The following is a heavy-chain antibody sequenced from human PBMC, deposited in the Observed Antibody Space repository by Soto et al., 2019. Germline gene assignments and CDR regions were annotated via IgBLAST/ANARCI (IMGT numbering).Heavy chain of an antibody. CDR1: GGTFSSYA. J-gene: IGHJ6*02. Sequence: QVQLVQSGAEVKKPGSSVKVSCKASGGTFSSYAISWVRQAPGQGLEWMGGIIPIFGTANYAQKFQGRVTITADESTSTAYMELSSLRSEDTAVYYCARGGYDFWSGYYAKDYYGMDVWGQGTTVTVSS. D-gene: IGHD3-3*01. CDR2: IIPIFGTA. V-gene: IGHV1-69*12. CDR3: ARGGYDFWSGYYAKDYYGMDV.